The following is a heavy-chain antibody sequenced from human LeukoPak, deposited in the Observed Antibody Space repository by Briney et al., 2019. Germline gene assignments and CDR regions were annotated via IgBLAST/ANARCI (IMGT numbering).Heavy chain of an antibody. D-gene: IGHD6-13*01. J-gene: IGHJ4*02. Sequence: RGESLKISCKGSGYSFTSYWIGWVRQMPGKGLEWMGIIYPGDSDTRYSPSFQGQVTISADKSISTAYLQWSSLKASDTAMYYCATTRSSWYFGLSGHGNFDYWGQGTLVTVSS. V-gene: IGHV5-51*01. CDR2: IYPGDSDT. CDR1: GYSFTSYW. CDR3: ATTRSSWYFGLSGHGNFDY.